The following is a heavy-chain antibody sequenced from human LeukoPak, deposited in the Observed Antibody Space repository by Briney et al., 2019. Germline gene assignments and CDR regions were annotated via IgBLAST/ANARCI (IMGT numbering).Heavy chain of an antibody. J-gene: IGHJ4*02. CDR1: GVSFSGYY. CDR2: INHSGST. D-gene: IGHD5-24*01. CDR3: ARTRWLQSLFDY. Sequence: SETLSLTCVVYGVSFSGYYWSWIRQPPGKGLEWIGEINHSGSTNYNPSLKSRVTISVDTSKNQFSLKLRSVTAADTAVYYWARTRWLQSLFDYWGKGTLVTVSS. V-gene: IGHV4-34*01.